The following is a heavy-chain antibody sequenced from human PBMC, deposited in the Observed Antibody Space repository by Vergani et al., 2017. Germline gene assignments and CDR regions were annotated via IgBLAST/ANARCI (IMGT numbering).Heavy chain of an antibody. D-gene: IGHD3-10*01. CDR1: GYTFTSYA. V-gene: IGHV1-3*01. CDR2: SKAGNGNT. CDR3: ARTVWFGERAYYYMDV. Sequence: QVQLVQSGAEVEKPGASVKVSCKASGYTFTSYALHWVRQAPGQRLEWMGWSKAGNGNTKYSQKFQGRVTITRDTSASTAYMALRSLRSEDTAVYYCARTVWFGERAYYYMDVWGKGTTVTVSS. J-gene: IGHJ6*03.